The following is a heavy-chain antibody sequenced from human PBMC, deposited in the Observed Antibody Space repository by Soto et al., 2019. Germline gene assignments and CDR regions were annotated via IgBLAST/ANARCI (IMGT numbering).Heavy chain of an antibody. D-gene: IGHD3-3*01. V-gene: IGHV3-30*18. CDR3: AKDLYYDFWSGYSYYYGMDV. CDR1: GFTFSSYG. J-gene: IGHJ6*02. Sequence: PGGSLRLSCAASGFTFSSYGMHWVRQAPGKGLEWVAVISYDGSNKYYADSVKGRFTISRDNSKNTLYLQMNSLRAEDTAVYYCAKDLYYDFWSGYSYYYGMDVWGQGTTVTVSS. CDR2: ISYDGSNK.